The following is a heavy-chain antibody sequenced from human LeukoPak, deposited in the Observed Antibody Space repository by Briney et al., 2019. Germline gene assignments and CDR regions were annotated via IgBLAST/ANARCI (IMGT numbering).Heavy chain of an antibody. Sequence: GGSLRLSCVASGFGFNSYSMHWVRQAPGKGLEWVAVISYDGTHKYNADSAKGRLTISRDNSKKTLYLHLNSLRPEDTAVYYCARDRGIAVALDYWGQGILVTVSS. V-gene: IGHV3-30-3*01. CDR2: ISYDGTHK. J-gene: IGHJ4*02. CDR3: ARDRGIAVALDY. CDR1: GFGFNSYS. D-gene: IGHD6-19*01.